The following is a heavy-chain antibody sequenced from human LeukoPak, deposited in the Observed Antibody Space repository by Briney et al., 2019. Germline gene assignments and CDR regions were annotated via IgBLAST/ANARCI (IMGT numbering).Heavy chain of an antibody. V-gene: IGHV4-59*12. Sequence: PSETLSLTCTVSGGSISSYYWSWIPQPPGKGLEWIGYIYYSGSTNYNPSLKSRVTISVDTSKNQFSLKLSSVTAADTAVYYCARVRTYDSSGYYPQYYFDYWGQGTLVTVSS. CDR3: ARVRTYDSSGYYPQYYFDY. J-gene: IGHJ4*02. CDR2: IYYSGST. D-gene: IGHD3-22*01. CDR1: GGSISSYY.